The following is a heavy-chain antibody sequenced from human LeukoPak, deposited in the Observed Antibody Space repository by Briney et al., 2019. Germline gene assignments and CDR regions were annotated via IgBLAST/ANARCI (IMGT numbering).Heavy chain of an antibody. CDR2: INHSGST. V-gene: IGHV4-34*01. J-gene: IGHJ4*02. CDR1: GGSFSGYY. Sequence: PSETLSLTCAVYGGSFSGYYWSWIRQPPGKGLEWIGEINHSGSTNYNPSLKSRVTISADPSKNQLSLKLSSVTAADTAVYYCARHGGSYSYDYWGQGTLVTVSS. CDR3: ARHGGSYSYDY. D-gene: IGHD1-26*01.